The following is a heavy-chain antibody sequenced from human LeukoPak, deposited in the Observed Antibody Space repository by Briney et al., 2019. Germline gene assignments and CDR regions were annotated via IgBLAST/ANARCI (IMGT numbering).Heavy chain of an antibody. CDR3: ARVYSNYFPALDF. D-gene: IGHD4-11*01. CDR2: INPNSGDT. V-gene: IGHV1-2*02. CDR1: GYTLTGYY. Sequence: ASVKVSCKASGYTLTGYYMHWVRRAPGQGLEWMAWINPNSGDTNYAQKFQGRVSLTRDASITTAYMDLSRLRSDDTALYYCARVYSNYFPALDFWGQGTLVTVSS. J-gene: IGHJ4*02.